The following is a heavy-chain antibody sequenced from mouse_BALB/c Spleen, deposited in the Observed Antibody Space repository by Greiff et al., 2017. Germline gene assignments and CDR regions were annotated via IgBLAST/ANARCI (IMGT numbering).Heavy chain of an antibody. V-gene: IGHV5-6-5*01. CDR1: GFTFSSYA. J-gene: IGHJ4*01. CDR3: ARHGYDAMDY. CDR2: ISSGGST. Sequence: DVHLVESGGGLVKPGGSLKLSCAASGFTFSSYAMSWVRQTPEKRLEWVASISSGGSTYYPDSVKGRFTISRDNARNILYLQMSSLRSEDTAMYYCARHGYDAMDYWGQGTSVTVSS.